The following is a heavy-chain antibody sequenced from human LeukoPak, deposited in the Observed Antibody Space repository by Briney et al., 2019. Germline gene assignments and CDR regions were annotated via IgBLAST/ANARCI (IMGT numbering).Heavy chain of an antibody. V-gene: IGHV3-43*02. CDR1: GTTFEDYA. Sequence: AGGSLRLSCAASGTTFEDYAMHWVRQAPGKGLEWVSFISGDGGTTYYADSLKGRFTISRDNSKTSLYLQMNSLRTEDTALYYCAKDQGASGWGAFDYWGQGTLVTVSS. J-gene: IGHJ4*02. CDR2: ISGDGGTT. CDR3: AKDQGASGWGAFDY. D-gene: IGHD6-19*01.